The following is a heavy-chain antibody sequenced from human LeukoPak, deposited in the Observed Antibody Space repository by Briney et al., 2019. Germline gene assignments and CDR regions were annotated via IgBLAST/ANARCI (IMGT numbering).Heavy chain of an antibody. CDR1: GFTFSSYS. Sequence: PGGSLRLSCAASGFTFSSYSMNWVRQAPGKGLEWVSSISSSSSYIYYADSVKGRFTISRDNAKNSLYLQMNSLRAEDTAVYYCARDTXAYXGGDCYLGEDYWGQGTLVTVSS. V-gene: IGHV3-21*01. CDR3: ARDTXAYXGGDCYLGEDY. J-gene: IGHJ4*02. CDR2: ISSSSSYI. D-gene: IGHD2-21*02.